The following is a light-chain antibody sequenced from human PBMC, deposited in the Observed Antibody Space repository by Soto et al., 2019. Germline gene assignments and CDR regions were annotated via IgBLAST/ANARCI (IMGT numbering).Light chain of an antibody. CDR2: AAS. V-gene: IGKV1-5*01. CDR3: LQHNSYPLT. CDR1: QSISGW. Sequence: DIQMTQSPSTLSASVGDRVTITCRASQSISGWLAWYQQKPGNAPKRLIYAASSLQSWVPSRFSGSGSGTEFTLTISNLQPEDFATYYCLQHNSYPLTFGGGTKVDIK. J-gene: IGKJ4*01.